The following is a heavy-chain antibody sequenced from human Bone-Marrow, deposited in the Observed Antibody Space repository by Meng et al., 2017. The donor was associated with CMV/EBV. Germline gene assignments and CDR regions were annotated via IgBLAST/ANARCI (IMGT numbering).Heavy chain of an antibody. Sequence: GGSLRLSCAASGFTFRSYGMHWVRQAPAQGLEWVAVISYDGSNKYHSYSVKARFTISRDNSKSTLYLQMHSLRAEDTAVYYCASDDTPYWYSFSSIDYWGQGTLVTVSS. D-gene: IGHD2-8*02. CDR3: ASDDTPYWYSFSSIDY. CDR2: ISYDGSNK. V-gene: IGHV3-30*04. J-gene: IGHJ4*02. CDR1: GFTFRSYG.